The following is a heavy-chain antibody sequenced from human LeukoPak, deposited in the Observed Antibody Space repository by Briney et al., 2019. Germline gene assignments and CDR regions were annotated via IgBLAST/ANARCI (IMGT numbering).Heavy chain of an antibody. V-gene: IGHV3-30*18. CDR3: AKVRVGTAHFDY. D-gene: IGHD2-15*01. CDR1: GFTFNSFW. CDR2: ISHDGSNN. J-gene: IGHJ4*02. Sequence: GGSLRLSCVASGFTFNSFWMSWVRQAPGRGLEWVVVISHDGSNNNYADSVKGRFTISRDNSKNTLYLQVNSLRPEDTAVYYCAKVRVGTAHFDYWGQGTLVTVSS.